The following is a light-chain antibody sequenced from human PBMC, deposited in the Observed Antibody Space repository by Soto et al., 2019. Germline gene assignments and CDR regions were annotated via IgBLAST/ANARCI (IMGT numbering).Light chain of an antibody. J-gene: IGLJ1*01. V-gene: IGLV1-47*01. CDR2: RNS. CDR1: SVNIGNNY. CDR3: AAWDDSLSGRL. Sequence: QPVLTQPPSASGTPGQRVTISCSGSSVNIGNNYVYWYQHLPGTAPKLLIYRNSQRPSGVPDRFSGSKSGTSASLAISGLRSEDEADYYCAAWDDSLSGRLFGTGTKLTVL.